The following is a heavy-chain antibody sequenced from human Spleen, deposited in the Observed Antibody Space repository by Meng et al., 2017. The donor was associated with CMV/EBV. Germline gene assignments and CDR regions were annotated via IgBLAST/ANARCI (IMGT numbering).Heavy chain of an antibody. Sequence: ESLKISCAASGFTFDNHAMHWVRQGPGKGLEWVSSISAGGDNTYYADSVKGRFTISRDNSKNTLYLQMNGLRAEDTAVYYCAKVSLSGSYSSYYYGMDVWGQGTTVTVSS. CDR2: ISAGGDNT. V-gene: IGHV3-23*01. D-gene: IGHD1-26*01. J-gene: IGHJ6*02. CDR3: AKVSLSGSYSSYYYGMDV. CDR1: GFTFDNHA.